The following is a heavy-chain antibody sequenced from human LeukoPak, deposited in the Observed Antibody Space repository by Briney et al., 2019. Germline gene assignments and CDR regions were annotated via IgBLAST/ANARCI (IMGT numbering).Heavy chain of an antibody. CDR3: ARGAYSYGFFDY. J-gene: IGHJ4*02. D-gene: IGHD5-18*01. CDR2: IYYSGCT. V-gene: IGHV4-61*01. CDR1: GGSVSSGSYY. Sequence: SETLSLTCTVSGGSVSSGSYYWSWIRQPPGKGLEWIGYIYYSGCTNYNPSLKSRVTISVDTSKKQFSLKLSSVTAADTAVYYCARGAYSYGFFDYWGQGTLVTVSS.